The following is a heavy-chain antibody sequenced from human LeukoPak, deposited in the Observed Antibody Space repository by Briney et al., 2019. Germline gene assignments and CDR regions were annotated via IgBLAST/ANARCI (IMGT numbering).Heavy chain of an antibody. D-gene: IGHD3-22*01. CDR3: ARDPGYYDSSSYSYYYYYMDV. CDR1: GYTFSSFY. CDR2: INPSGGST. Sequence: ASVKVSCKASGYTFSSFYIHWVRQAPGQGLEWMGIINPSGGSTTYVQKLQGRVTMTRDMSTSTVYMELSSLRSEDTAVYYCARDPGYYDSSSYSYYYYYMDVWGKGTTVTVSS. J-gene: IGHJ6*03. V-gene: IGHV1-46*01.